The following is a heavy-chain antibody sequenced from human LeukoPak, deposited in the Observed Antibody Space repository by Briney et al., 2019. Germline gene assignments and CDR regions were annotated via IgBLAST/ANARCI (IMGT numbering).Heavy chain of an antibody. J-gene: IGHJ5*02. V-gene: IGHV3-48*03. CDR2: ISNGGYTI. Sequence: GGSLRLSCAASGFTFSSYDMNWVRQAPGKGLEWVSSISNGGYTIYYADSVKGRFTISRDNAKNSLFLQMNSPRAEDTAVYYCARVRGYSGYVLGYWLDPWGQGTLVTVSS. CDR1: GFTFSSYD. CDR3: ARVRGYSGYVLGYWLDP. D-gene: IGHD5-12*01.